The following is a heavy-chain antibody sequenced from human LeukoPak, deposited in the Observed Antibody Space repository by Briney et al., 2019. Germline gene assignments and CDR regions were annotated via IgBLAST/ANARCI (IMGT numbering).Heavy chain of an antibody. CDR3: ARDPEVWELRPTGAFDI. CDR1: GGSISSGSYY. D-gene: IGHD1-26*01. CDR2: IYTSGST. J-gene: IGHJ3*02. V-gene: IGHV4-61*02. Sequence: SQTLSLTCTVSGGSISSGSYYWSWIRQPAGKGLEWIGRIYTSGSTNYNPSLKSRVTISVDTSKNQFSLKLSSVTAADTAVYYCARDPEVWELRPTGAFDIWGQGTMVTVSS.